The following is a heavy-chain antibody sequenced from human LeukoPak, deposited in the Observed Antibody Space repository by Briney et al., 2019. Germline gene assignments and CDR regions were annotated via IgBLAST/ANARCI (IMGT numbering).Heavy chain of an antibody. CDR2: INPNSGGT. Sequence: ASVKVSCKASGYTFTCYYMHWVRQAPGQGLEWMGWINPNSGGTYYAQKFQGRVTMTRDTSISTAYMELSRLRSDDTAVYYCARVTSAATIRSDYWGQGTLVTVSS. D-gene: IGHD5-12*01. CDR1: GYTFTCYY. V-gene: IGHV1-2*02. J-gene: IGHJ4*02. CDR3: ARVTSAATIRSDY.